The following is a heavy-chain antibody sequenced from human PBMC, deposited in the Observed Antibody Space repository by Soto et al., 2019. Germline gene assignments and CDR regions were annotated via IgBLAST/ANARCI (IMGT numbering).Heavy chain of an antibody. CDR2: ISHTGST. J-gene: IGHJ5*02. CDR1: GYSISSGYY. V-gene: IGHV4-38-2*01. Sequence: SETLSLTCAVSGYSISSGYYWGWIRQPPGKGLQWIGSISHTGSTYYNPSLRSRVTISVDKSKNQFYLKLSSLTAADTAVYYCARGQNEAYYDSIGHYYDWSDPWGQGTLVTVSS. D-gene: IGHD3-22*01. CDR3: ARGQNEAYYDSIGHYYDWSDP.